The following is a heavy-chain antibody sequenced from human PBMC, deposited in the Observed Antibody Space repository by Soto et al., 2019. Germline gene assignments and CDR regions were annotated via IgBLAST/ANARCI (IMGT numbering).Heavy chain of an antibody. CDR2: ISGSGDRT. D-gene: IGHD3-10*01. V-gene: IGHV3-23*01. CDR1: GFAFNTYA. Sequence: EVHLLESGGGLVQPGGSLRLSWAASGFAFNTYAMDWVRQAPGKGREWVSSISGSGDRTYYADSVKGRFTISRDNSENTLYLEMNSLRAEDTAVYYCANSDRGGSGNSNFWGQGTLVTVSS. J-gene: IGHJ4*02. CDR3: ANSDRGGSGNSNF.